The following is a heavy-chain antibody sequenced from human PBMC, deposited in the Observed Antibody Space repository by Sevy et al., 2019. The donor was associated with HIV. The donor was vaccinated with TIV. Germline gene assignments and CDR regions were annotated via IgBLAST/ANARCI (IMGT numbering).Heavy chain of an antibody. CDR3: AKSPSSPGSSSTWATFDY. J-gene: IGHJ4*02. Sequence: GSLRLSCAASGVTFSNYAMSWVRQAPGKGLEWVSAISASGGTTFFADSVKGRFTISRDNSKNTMYLQMNSLRVEDTAVYYCAKSPSSPGSSSTWATFDYWGQGTLVTVSS. CDR1: GVTFSNYA. D-gene: IGHD6-13*01. V-gene: IGHV3-23*01. CDR2: ISASGGTT.